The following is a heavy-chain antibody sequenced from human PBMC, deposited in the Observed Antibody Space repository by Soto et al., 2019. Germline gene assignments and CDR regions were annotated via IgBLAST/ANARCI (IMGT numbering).Heavy chain of an antibody. V-gene: IGHV4-59*11. Sequence: QVQLHESGPGLVKPSETLSLTCTVSDGSNRSHHWTWIRQPPGKGLEWIGYIFSSGSTNYQPSLRGRVPISLDTSKNHVSLNLRSVSAADTAVYYCARGAIVAVPGIPYYYRYYMDVWGKGTTVTVSS. D-gene: IGHD2-2*01. CDR3: ARGAIVAVPGIPYYYRYYMDV. J-gene: IGHJ6*03. CDR1: DGSNRSHH. CDR2: IFSSGST.